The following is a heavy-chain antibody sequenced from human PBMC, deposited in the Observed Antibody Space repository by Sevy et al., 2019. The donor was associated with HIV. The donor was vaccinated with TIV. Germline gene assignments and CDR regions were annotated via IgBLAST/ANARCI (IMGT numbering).Heavy chain of an antibody. V-gene: IGHV3-48*01. CDR3: AREGGYSDQGMDV. CDR1: GFTFSNYN. CDR2: ISSSSKTI. Sequence: GGSLRLSCAASGFTFSNYNMNWVRQAPGKGLEWASYISSSSKTIYYAESVKGRFTISRDNDRNSLYLEMNSLRAEDTAVYYCAREGGYSDQGMDVWGLGTTVTVSS. D-gene: IGHD5-12*01. J-gene: IGHJ6*02.